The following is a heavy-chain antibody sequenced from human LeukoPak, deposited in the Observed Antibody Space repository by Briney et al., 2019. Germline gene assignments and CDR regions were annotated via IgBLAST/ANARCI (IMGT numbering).Heavy chain of an antibody. V-gene: IGHV4-30-4*08. CDR1: GGSISSGDYY. J-gene: IGHJ4*02. CDR2: IYYSGST. CDR3: ARDYYDSSGYRHFDY. D-gene: IGHD3-22*01. Sequence: SETLSLTCTVSGGSISSGDYYWSWIRQPPGKGLEWIGYIYYSGSTYYNPPLKSRVTISVDTSKNQFSLKLSSVTAADTAVYYCARDYYDSSGYRHFDYWGQGTLVTVSS.